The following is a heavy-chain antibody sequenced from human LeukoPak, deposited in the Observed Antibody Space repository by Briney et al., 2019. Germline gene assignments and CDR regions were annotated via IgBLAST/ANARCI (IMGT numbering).Heavy chain of an antibody. CDR3: ARHVTVHYSSFDY. D-gene: IGHD2-15*01. Sequence: SETLSLTCAVYGGSFSGYYWSWIRQPPGKGLEWIGEINHSGSTNYNPSLKSRVTISVDTSKKQFSLNLTSVTAADTAVYYCARHVTVHYSSFDYWGQGTLVTVSS. J-gene: IGHJ4*02. V-gene: IGHV4-34*01. CDR1: GGSFSGYY. CDR2: INHSGST.